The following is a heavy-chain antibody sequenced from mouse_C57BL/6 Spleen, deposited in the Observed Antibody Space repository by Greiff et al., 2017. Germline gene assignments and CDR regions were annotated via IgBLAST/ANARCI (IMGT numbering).Heavy chain of an antibody. Sequence: DVQLVESEGGLVQPGSSMKLSCTASGFTFSDYYMAWVRQVPEKGLEWVANINYDGSSTYYLDSLKSRFIISRDNAKNILYLQMSSLKSEDTATYYCARDYGYYAMDYWGQGTSVTVSS. J-gene: IGHJ4*01. CDR1: GFTFSDYY. D-gene: IGHD1-1*01. CDR3: ARDYGYYAMDY. CDR2: INYDGSST. V-gene: IGHV5-16*01.